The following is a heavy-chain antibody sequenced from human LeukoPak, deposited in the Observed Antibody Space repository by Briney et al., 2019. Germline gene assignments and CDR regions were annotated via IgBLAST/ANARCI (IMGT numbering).Heavy chain of an antibody. CDR1: GYTFTGYY. Sequence: VASVKVSCKASGYTFTGYYMHWARQAPGQGLEWMGWINPNSGGTNYAQKFQGRVTMTRDTSISTAYMELSRLRSDDTAVYYCARDFMMIAAAGGGLGWFDPWGQGTLVTVSS. V-gene: IGHV1-2*02. CDR3: ARDFMMIAAAGGGLGWFDP. D-gene: IGHD6-13*01. CDR2: INPNSGGT. J-gene: IGHJ5*02.